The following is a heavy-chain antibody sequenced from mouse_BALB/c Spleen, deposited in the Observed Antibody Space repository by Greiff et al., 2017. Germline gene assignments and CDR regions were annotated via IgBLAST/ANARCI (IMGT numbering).Heavy chain of an antibody. CDR1: GYSFTSYW. J-gene: IGHJ4*01. V-gene: IGHV1-5*01. CDR3: TKLWYYYAMDY. D-gene: IGHD2-1*01. CDR2: IYPGNSDT. Sequence: VQLQQSGTVLARPGASVKMSCKASGYSFTSYWMHWVKQRPGQGLEWIGAIYPGNSDTSYNQKFKGKAKLTAVTSASTAYMELSSLTNEDSAVYYCTKLWYYYAMDYWGQGTSVTVSS.